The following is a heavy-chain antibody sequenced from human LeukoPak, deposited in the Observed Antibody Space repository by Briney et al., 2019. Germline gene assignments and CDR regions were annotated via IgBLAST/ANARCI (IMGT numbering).Heavy chain of an antibody. CDR1: GYTFTGYY. CDR3: ATPYDYVWGSPMDV. J-gene: IGHJ6*03. CDR2: INPNSGGT. Sequence: ASVKVSCKASGYTFTGYYMRWVRQAPGQGLEWMGRINPNSGGTNYAQKFQGRVTMTRDTSISTAYMELSRLRSDDTAVYYCATPYDYVWGSPMDVWGKGTTVTVSS. V-gene: IGHV1-2*06. D-gene: IGHD3-16*01.